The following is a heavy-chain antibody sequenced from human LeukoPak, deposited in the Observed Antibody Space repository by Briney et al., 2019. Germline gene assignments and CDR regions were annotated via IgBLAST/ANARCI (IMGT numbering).Heavy chain of an antibody. CDR1: GGSVSSTNW. J-gene: IGHJ4*02. CDR3: AREGGFYRPLDY. Sequence: SETLSLTCGVSGGSVSSTNWWTWIRQPPGKGLEWIGEVHLDGRTNFNPSLKSRLTMSVDLSENHVSLKLTSVTAADTAVYYCAREGGFYRPLDYSGQGTLVTVSS. CDR2: VHLDGRT. V-gene: IGHV4-4*02. D-gene: IGHD6-25*01.